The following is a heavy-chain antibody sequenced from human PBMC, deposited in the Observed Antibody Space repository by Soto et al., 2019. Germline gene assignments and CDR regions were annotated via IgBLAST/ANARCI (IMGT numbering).Heavy chain of an antibody. CDR2: IYYSGST. V-gene: IGHV4-59*12. CDR1: GGSISSYY. CDR3: ARRRGQTPENYYLDV. J-gene: IGHJ6*03. D-gene: IGHD2-15*01. Sequence: SETLSLTCTVSGGSISSYYWSWIRQPPGKGLEWIGYIYYSGSTNYNPSLKSRVTISVDTSKNQFSLKLISVTAADSAMYYCARRRGQTPENYYLDVWGQGTTVTVSS.